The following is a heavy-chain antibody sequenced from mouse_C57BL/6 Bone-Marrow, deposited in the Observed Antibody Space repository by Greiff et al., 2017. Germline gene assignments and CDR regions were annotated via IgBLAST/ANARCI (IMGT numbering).Heavy chain of an antibody. D-gene: IGHD2-2*01. CDR2: IYPGSGNT. V-gene: IGHV1-66*01. J-gene: IGHJ4*01. Sequence: QVQLQQSGPELVKPGASVKISCKASGYSFTSYYIHWVKQRPGQGLAWIGWIYPGSGNTKYNEKFKGKATLTADTSSSTAYMQLSSLTSEDSAVYYCARGGYDVPYAMDYWGQGTSVTVSS. CDR3: ARGGYDVPYAMDY. CDR1: GYSFTSYY.